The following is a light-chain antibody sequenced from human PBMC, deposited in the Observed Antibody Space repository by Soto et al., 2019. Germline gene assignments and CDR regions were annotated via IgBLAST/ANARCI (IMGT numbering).Light chain of an antibody. CDR2: KTS. J-gene: IGKJ1*01. Sequence: DIQMTPSPSTLSATVRDRVTITCRACQSINSWLAWYQQKPGKAPKLLIYKTSSLESGLPSRFSGSGAGTEFTLTISSLQPDDFATYYCQQYNSFWTFGQGTKVDIK. CDR1: QSINSW. CDR3: QQYNSFWT. V-gene: IGKV1-5*03.